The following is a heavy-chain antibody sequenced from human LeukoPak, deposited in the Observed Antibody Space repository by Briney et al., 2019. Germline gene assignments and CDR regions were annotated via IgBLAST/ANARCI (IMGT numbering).Heavy chain of an antibody. V-gene: IGHV4-59*01. Sequence: SETLSLTCTVSGGSISSYYWSWIRQPPGKGLEWIGYIYYSGSTNYNPSLKSRVTISVDTSKNQFSLKLSSVTAADTAVYYCAREWDYYYDSSGHRKGSRIFDYWGQGTLVTVSS. D-gene: IGHD3-22*01. CDR2: IYYSGST. CDR1: GGSISSYY. J-gene: IGHJ4*02. CDR3: AREWDYYYDSSGHRKGSRIFDY.